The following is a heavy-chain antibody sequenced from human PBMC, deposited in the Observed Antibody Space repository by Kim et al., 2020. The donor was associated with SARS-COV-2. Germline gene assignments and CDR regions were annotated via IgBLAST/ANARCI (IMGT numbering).Heavy chain of an antibody. V-gene: IGHV1-8*01. J-gene: IGHJ6*02. CDR2: MNPNSGNT. CDR1: GYTFTSYD. CDR3: ARGSGALLWFGGYYYGMDV. D-gene: IGHD3-10*01. Sequence: ASVKVSCKASGYTFTSYDINWVRQATGQGLEWMGWMNPNSGNTGYAQKFQGRVTMTRNTSISTAYMELSSLRSEDTAVYYCARGSGALLWFGGYYYGMDVWGQGTTVTVSS.